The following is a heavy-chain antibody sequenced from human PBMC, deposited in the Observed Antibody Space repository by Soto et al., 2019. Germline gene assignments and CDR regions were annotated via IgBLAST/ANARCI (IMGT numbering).Heavy chain of an antibody. J-gene: IGHJ4*02. CDR1: GGSSSRGGYR. D-gene: IGHD1-26*01. CDR2: IYSSGSS. CDR3: ARVEGSSYYFRHDC. V-gene: IGHV4-31*03. Sequence: SETLSLTCSVAGGSSSRGGYRWHWIRHHPGKGLEWIGNIYSSGSSYYHPSLKSRATISIDTSKDQFSLRLGSVTAADTAVYYWARVEGSSYYFRHDCWGRGTLVTVSS.